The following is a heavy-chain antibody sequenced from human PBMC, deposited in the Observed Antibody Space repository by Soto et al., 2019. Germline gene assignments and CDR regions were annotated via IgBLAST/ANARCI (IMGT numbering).Heavy chain of an antibody. D-gene: IGHD3-22*01. J-gene: IGHJ6*02. Sequence: GGSLRLSCAASGFTFSTYAMSWVRQAPGKGLEWVSAISGSGVSTYYADSVKGRFTISRDNSKNTLYLQMNSLRAEDTAVYYCAKNYYDSSGYRHYYYYYYGMDVWGQGTTVTVSS. V-gene: IGHV3-23*01. CDR3: AKNYYDSSGYRHYYYYYYGMDV. CDR2: ISGSGVST. CDR1: GFTFSTYA.